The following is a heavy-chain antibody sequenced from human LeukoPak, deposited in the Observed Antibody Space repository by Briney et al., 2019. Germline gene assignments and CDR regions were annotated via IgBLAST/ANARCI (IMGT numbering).Heavy chain of an antibody. CDR3: ARDEPLTGQLDSNDAFDT. V-gene: IGHV3-21*01. CDR1: GFTFSSYS. J-gene: IGHJ3*02. D-gene: IGHD6-13*01. CDR2: ISSSSSYI. Sequence: PGGSLRLSCAASGFTFSSYSMNWVRQAPGKGLEWVSSISSSSSYIYYADSVKGRFTISRDNAKNSLYLQMNSLRAEDTAVYYCARDEPLTGQLDSNDAFDTWGQGTMVTVSS.